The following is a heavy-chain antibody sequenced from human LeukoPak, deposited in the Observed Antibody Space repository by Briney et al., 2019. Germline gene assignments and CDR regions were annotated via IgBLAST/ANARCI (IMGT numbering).Heavy chain of an antibody. D-gene: IGHD6-25*01. CDR2: IYGDGST. Sequence: SGGSLRLSCAASGFTVSGNYMNWVRQAPGKGLEWVSVIYGDGSTYYADSVKGRFTISRDTSKNTLYLQMNSLRAEDTALYYRARGPVGINSIVAPYYWGQGTPVTVSS. V-gene: IGHV3-66*01. J-gene: IGHJ4*02. CDR1: GFTVSGNY. CDR3: ARGPVGINSIVAPYY.